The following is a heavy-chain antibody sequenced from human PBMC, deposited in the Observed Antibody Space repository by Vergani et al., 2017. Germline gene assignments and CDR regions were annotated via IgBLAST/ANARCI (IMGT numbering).Heavy chain of an antibody. D-gene: IGHD3-3*01. CDR3: ARDARTYYDFWSGYRDY. CDR2: INPNSGGT. Sequence: QVQLVQSGAEVKKPGASVKVSCKASGYTFTGYYMHWVRQAPGQGLEWMGWINPNSGGTNYAQKFQGRVTMTRDTSISTAYMELSRLRSDDTAVYYCARDARTYYDFWSGYRDYWGQGTLVTVSS. V-gene: IGHV1-2*02. J-gene: IGHJ4*02. CDR1: GYTFTGYY.